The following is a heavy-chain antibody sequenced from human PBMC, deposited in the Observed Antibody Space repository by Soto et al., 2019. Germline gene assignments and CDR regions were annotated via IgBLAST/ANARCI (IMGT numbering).Heavy chain of an antibody. V-gene: IGHV3-30*18. CDR3: AKARRGVATITGMDV. CDR2: ISYDGSNK. CDR1: GFTFSSYG. J-gene: IGHJ6*02. D-gene: IGHD5-12*01. Sequence: GGSLRLSCAASGFTFSSYGMHWVRQAPGKGLEWVAVISYDGSNKYYADSVKGRFTISRDNSKNTLYLQMNSLRAEDTAVYYCAKARRGVATITGMDVWGQGTTVTVSS.